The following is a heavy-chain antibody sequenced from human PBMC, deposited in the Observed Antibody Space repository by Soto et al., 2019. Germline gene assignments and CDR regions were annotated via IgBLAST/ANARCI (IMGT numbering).Heavy chain of an antibody. Sequence: PSETLSLTCAVYGGSFSGYYWSWIRQPPGKGLERIGEINHSGSTNYNPSLKSRVTISVDTSKNQLSLKLSSVTAADTAVYYCARGQNYYGSGSYYSNWFDPWGQGTLVTVSS. D-gene: IGHD3-10*01. V-gene: IGHV4-34*01. CDR2: INHSGST. CDR3: ARGQNYYGSGSYYSNWFDP. CDR1: GGSFSGYY. J-gene: IGHJ5*02.